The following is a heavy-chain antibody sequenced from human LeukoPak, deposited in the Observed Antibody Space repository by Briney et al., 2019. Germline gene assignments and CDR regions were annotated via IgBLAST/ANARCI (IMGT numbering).Heavy chain of an antibody. CDR1: GGSFSGYY. CDR3: ARGQGTVTTH. CDR2: INHSGSA. D-gene: IGHD4-11*01. Sequence: SETLSLTCAVSGGSFSGYYWTWIRQPPGKGLEWIGEINHSGSANYNPSLMSRVTISLDTSKDHFSLNLSSVTAADTAVYYCARGQGTVTTHWGQGTLVTVSS. J-gene: IGHJ4*02. V-gene: IGHV4-34*01.